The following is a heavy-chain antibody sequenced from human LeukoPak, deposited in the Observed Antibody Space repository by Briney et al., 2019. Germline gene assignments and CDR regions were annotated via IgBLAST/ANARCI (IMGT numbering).Heavy chain of an antibody. D-gene: IGHD5-18*01. Sequence: GGFLRLSCTASGFTFGDYAMSWFRQAPGKGLEWVGFIRSKAYGGTTEYAASVKGRFTISRDDSKSIAYLQMNSLKTEDTAVYYCTRNLDTAMADYWGQGTLVTVSS. J-gene: IGHJ4*02. CDR3: TRNLDTAMADY. CDR2: IRSKAYGGTT. CDR1: GFTFGDYA. V-gene: IGHV3-49*03.